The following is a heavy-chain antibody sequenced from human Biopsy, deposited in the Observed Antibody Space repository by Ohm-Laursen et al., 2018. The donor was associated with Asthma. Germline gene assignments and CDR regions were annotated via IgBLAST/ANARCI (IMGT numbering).Heavy chain of an antibody. V-gene: IGHV1-2*06. Sequence: SSVKVSCKASGYTFIGCHIHWMRQAPGQGLEWMGRINPNSGGTNYAQKFQGRVTMTRDTSISTAYMEVSRLRSDDTAVYYCAGSQKTAGDRWFDPWGQGTLVTVSS. D-gene: IGHD6-13*01. CDR2: INPNSGGT. CDR1: GYTFIGCH. CDR3: AGSQKTAGDRWFDP. J-gene: IGHJ5*02.